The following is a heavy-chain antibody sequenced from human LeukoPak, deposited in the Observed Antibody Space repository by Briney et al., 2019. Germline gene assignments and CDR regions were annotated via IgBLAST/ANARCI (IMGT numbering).Heavy chain of an antibody. CDR3: ARFSNAHGVKFDY. D-gene: IGHD2-8*01. CDR1: GGSISSGDFY. Sequence: PSETLSLTCTVSGGSISSGDFYWSWVRQHPEKGLEWIGYIYYSGTAYYNPSLKSRVTMSVDTSTNQFSLKLDSVTAADTAVYYCARFSNAHGVKFDYWGQGTLVTVSS. J-gene: IGHJ4*02. CDR2: IYYSGTA. V-gene: IGHV4-31*03.